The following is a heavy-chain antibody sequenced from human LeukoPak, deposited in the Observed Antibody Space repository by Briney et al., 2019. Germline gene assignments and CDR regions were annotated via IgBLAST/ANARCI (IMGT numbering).Heavy chain of an antibody. J-gene: IGHJ5*02. CDR2: IYYGGNT. CDR1: GASINNYY. V-gene: IGHV4-59*12. D-gene: IGHD6-6*01. CDR3: ARDHARWFDP. Sequence: PSETLSLTCTVSGASINNYYWGWIRQPPGKGLEWIGYIYYGGNTKYSPSLKSRVTVSADMSKNHFSLKLSSVTAADTAVYYCARDHARWFDPWGQGTLVTVSS.